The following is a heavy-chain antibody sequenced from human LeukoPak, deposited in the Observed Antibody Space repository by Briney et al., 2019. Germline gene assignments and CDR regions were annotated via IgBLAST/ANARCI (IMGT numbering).Heavy chain of an antibody. J-gene: IGHJ4*02. D-gene: IGHD3-10*01. CDR1: GFTFSSYE. CDR2: VSSSGGTI. Sequence: GGSLRLSCAASGFTFSSYEMNWVRQAPGKGLEWVSYVSSSGGTIYYADSVKGRFTISRDNAKNSLYLQMNSLRAEDTAVYYCATLGSHFDYWGQGTLVTVSS. CDR3: ATLGSHFDY. V-gene: IGHV3-48*03.